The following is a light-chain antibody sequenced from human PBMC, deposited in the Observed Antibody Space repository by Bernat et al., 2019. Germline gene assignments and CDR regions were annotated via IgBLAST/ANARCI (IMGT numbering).Light chain of an antibody. V-gene: IGKV1-39*01. Sequence: DIQMTQSPSSLSASVGDRVTITCRASQSIGNYVNWYQQRPGKAPRLLIYAASNLQNGVPSRFSGSGSGTHFSLTINSLQREDFATYYCQQSYKTPPWTFGQGTKLGIK. CDR2: AAS. CDR3: QQSYKTPPWT. CDR1: QSIGNY. J-gene: IGKJ2*01.